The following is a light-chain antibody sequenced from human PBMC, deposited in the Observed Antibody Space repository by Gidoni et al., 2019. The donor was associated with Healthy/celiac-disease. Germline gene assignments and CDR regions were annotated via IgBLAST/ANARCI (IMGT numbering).Light chain of an antibody. J-gene: IGKJ1*01. CDR2: AAS. CDR3: QQSYTTPWT. CDR1: QNINSY. Sequence: DIQMTQSPSSLSASVGGRVTITCRASQNINSYLNWYQQQPGKAPKLPIYAASSLQSGVPSRFSGSGSGTDFTLTISSLQPEDFATYYCQQSYTTPWTFGQGTKVEIK. V-gene: IGKV1-39*01.